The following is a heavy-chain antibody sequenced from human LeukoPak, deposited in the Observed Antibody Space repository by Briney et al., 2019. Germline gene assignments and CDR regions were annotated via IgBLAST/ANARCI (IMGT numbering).Heavy chain of an antibody. Sequence: NSSETLSLTCTVSGGSISSGGYYWSWIRQHPGKGLEWIGYIYYSGSTYYNPSLKSRVTISVDTSKNQFSLKLSFVTAADTAVYYCARDQGYSSGWYLAFDIWGQGTMVTVSS. CDR1: GGSISSGGYY. CDR2: IYYSGST. J-gene: IGHJ3*02. D-gene: IGHD6-19*01. V-gene: IGHV4-31*03. CDR3: ARDQGYSSGWYLAFDI.